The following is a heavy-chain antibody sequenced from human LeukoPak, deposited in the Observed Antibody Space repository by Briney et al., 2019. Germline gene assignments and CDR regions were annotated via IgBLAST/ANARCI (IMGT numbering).Heavy chain of an antibody. J-gene: IGHJ6*02. CDR3: ASAGTMIVVVGDRDYYYGMDV. Sequence: SVKVSCKASGGTFSSYAISWVRQAPGQGLEWMGGIMPIFGTANYAQKFQGRVTITADESTSTAYMELSSLRSEDTAVYYCASAGTMIVVVGDRDYYYGMDVWGQGTTVTVSS. CDR2: IMPIFGTA. CDR1: GGTFSSYA. D-gene: IGHD3-22*01. V-gene: IGHV1-69*13.